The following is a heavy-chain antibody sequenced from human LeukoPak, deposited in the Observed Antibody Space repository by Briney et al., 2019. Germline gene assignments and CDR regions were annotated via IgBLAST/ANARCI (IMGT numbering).Heavy chain of an antibody. CDR2: ISSSRSYT. CDR3: ARDRALRYFDWLSQGPSNYYYGMDV. D-gene: IGHD3-9*01. V-gene: IGHV3-11*05. J-gene: IGHJ6*02. CDR1: GFTFSDYD. Sequence: KPGGSLRLPCAASGFTFSDYDMSWIPQAPGKGLDGVSYISSSRSYTNYADSVKGRFTISGENDRNSLYLQMNSLRAKDTAVYYCARDRALRYFDWLSQGPSNYYYGMDVWGQGTTVTVSS.